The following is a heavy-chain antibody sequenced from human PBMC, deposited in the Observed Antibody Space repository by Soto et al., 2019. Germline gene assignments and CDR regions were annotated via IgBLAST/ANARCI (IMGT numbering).Heavy chain of an antibody. CDR1: GFTFRIYS. V-gene: IGHV3-23*01. CDR3: ARRLGDTWTEYYFHY. D-gene: IGHD1-20*01. CDR2: ISGSGQST. J-gene: IGHJ4*02. Sequence: EVQMLESGGDWVQPGGSLRLSCAASGFTFRIYSMSWVRQAPGKGLDWVSGISGSGQSTYHADSVKGRFTISRDNSKNTLYLQMNSLRAEDTAIYYCARRLGDTWTEYYFHYWGKGTLVSVSS.